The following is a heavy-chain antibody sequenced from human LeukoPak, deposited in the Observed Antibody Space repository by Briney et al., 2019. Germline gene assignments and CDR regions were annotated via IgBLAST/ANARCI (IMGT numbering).Heavy chain of an antibody. CDR2: IIPIFGTA. D-gene: IGHD3-22*01. CDR3: ARDQSSDSSGYYYFYWFDP. J-gene: IGHJ5*02. V-gene: IGHV1-69*13. CDR1: GGTFSSYA. Sequence: SVKVSCKASGGTFSSYAISWVRQAPGQGLEWMGGIIPIFGTANYAQMFQGRVTITADESTSTAYMELSSLRSEDTAVYYCARDQSSDSSGYYYFYWFDPWGQGTLVTVSS.